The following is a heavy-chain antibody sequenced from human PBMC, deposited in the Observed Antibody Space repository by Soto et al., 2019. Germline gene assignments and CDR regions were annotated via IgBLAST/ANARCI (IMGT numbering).Heavy chain of an antibody. Sequence: QVQLVQSGAEVKKPGASVKVSCKASGCTFTSYGISWVRQAPGQGLEWMGWISAYNGNTNYAQKLQGRVTMTTDTSTSTAYMELRSLRSDDTAVYYCARYSGRPMVRGVSNWFDPWGQGTLVTVSS. CDR1: GCTFTSYG. CDR3: ARYSGRPMVRGVSNWFDP. CDR2: ISAYNGNT. J-gene: IGHJ5*02. D-gene: IGHD3-10*01. V-gene: IGHV1-18*01.